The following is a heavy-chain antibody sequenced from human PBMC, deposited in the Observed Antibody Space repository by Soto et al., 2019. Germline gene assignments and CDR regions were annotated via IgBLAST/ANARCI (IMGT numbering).Heavy chain of an antibody. J-gene: IGHJ5*02. CDR3: ARDGDYDSPTRSLNWFDP. CDR2: INHSGST. CDR1: GGSFSGYY. Sequence: SETLSLTCAVYGGSFSGYYWSWIRQPPGKGLEWIGEINHSGSTNYNPSLKSRVTISVDTSKNQFSLKLSSVTAADTALYYCARDGDYDSPTRSLNWFDPWGQGTLVTVS. D-gene: IGHD3-22*01. V-gene: IGHV4-34*01.